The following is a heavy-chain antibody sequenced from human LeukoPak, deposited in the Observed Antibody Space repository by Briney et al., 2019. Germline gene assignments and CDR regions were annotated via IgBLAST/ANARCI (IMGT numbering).Heavy chain of an antibody. V-gene: IGHV1-2*02. CDR1: GYAFTGYY. Sequence: ASVKVSCKASGYAFTGYYIHWVRQAPGQGLEWMGWINPNSGGTNYAQKFQGRVTMTRDTSISTAYMELSRLRSDDTAVYYCARGSHYDFWSGYYMFDPWGQGTLVTVSS. J-gene: IGHJ5*02. CDR3: ARGSHYDFWSGYYMFDP. CDR2: INPNSGGT. D-gene: IGHD3-3*01.